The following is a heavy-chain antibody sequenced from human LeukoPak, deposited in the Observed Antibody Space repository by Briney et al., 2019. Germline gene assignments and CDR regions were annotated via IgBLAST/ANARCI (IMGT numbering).Heavy chain of an antibody. Sequence: PGGSLRLSCAASGFTFSTYWMHWVRQVPGKGLVWVSHISPDGNNMGYADYVKGRFTISRDNAKNTLYLEMNSLSVEDTAVYYCAPDWGLDYWGQGTLVTVSS. D-gene: IGHD7-27*01. V-gene: IGHV3-74*01. J-gene: IGHJ4*02. CDR3: APDWGLDY. CDR2: ISPDGNNM. CDR1: GFTFSTYW.